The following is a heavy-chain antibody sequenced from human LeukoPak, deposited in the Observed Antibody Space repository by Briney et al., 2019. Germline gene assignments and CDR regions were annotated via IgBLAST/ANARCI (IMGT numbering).Heavy chain of an antibody. CDR1: GFTFSSYV. Sequence: RGSLRLSCAASGFTFSSYVMTWVRQAPGKGLERVASSIDSDGSTNYAEAVKGRFTISRDNSKNTLYLQMNSLRVDDTAVYYCAKEKPRIAAGADYWGQGTLVTVSS. V-gene: IGHV3-23*01. J-gene: IGHJ4*02. CDR2: SIDSDGST. CDR3: AKEKPRIAAGADY. D-gene: IGHD6-6*01.